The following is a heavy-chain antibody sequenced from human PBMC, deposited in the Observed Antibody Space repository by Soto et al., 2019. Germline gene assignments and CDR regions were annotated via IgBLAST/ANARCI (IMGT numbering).Heavy chain of an antibody. Sequence: EVQLVESGGGLVQPGGSLRLSCEASGFTFSSYDMQWCRQATGKGLEWVSAIGTAGDTYYPGSVKGRFTSSRENAKNSLYLKMHSLRDGDTAVYYCARSPPGGYHYYYGMDVWGQGTKVTVSS. D-gene: IGHD3-22*01. J-gene: IGHJ6*02. CDR1: GFTFSSYD. CDR3: ARSPPGGYHYYYGMDV. V-gene: IGHV3-13*04. CDR2: IGTAGDT.